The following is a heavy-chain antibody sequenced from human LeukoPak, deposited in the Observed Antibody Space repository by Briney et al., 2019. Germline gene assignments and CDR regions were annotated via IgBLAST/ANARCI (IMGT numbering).Heavy chain of an antibody. CDR3: ARLGDYYYYGMDV. J-gene: IGHJ6*02. Sequence: SETLSLTCAIYGGSFSGYYWSWIRQPPGKGLEWIGEINHSGSTNYNPSLKSRVTISVDTSKNQFSLKLSSVTAADTAVYYCARLGDYYYYGMDVWGQGTTVTVSS. CDR1: GGSFSGYY. CDR2: INHSGST. V-gene: IGHV4-34*01.